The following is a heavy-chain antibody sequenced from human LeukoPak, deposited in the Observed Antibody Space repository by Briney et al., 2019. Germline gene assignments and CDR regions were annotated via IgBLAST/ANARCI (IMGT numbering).Heavy chain of an antibody. Sequence: PSETLSLTCAVSGYSISSGYYWGWIRQPPGKGLEWIGSIYHSGSTYYNPSLKSRVTISVDTSKNQFSLKLSSVTAADTAVYYCATDSYYGFDPWGQGTLVTVSS. V-gene: IGHV4-38-2*02. CDR2: IYHSGST. J-gene: IGHJ5*02. D-gene: IGHD3-10*01. CDR1: GYSISSGYY. CDR3: ATDSYYGFDP.